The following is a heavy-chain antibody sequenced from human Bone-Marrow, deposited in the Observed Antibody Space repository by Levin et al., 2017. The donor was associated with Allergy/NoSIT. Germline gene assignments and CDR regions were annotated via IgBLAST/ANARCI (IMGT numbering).Heavy chain of an antibody. CDR3: AREYSSSSGRAFDI. J-gene: IGHJ3*02. CDR2: ISSSSSTI. Sequence: LSLTCAASGFTFSSYSMNWVRQAPGKGLEWVSYISSSSSTIYYADSVKGRFTISRDNAKNSLYLQMNSLRAEDTAVYYCAREYSSSSGRAFDIWGQGTMVTVSS. V-gene: IGHV3-48*01. D-gene: IGHD6-6*01. CDR1: GFTFSSYS.